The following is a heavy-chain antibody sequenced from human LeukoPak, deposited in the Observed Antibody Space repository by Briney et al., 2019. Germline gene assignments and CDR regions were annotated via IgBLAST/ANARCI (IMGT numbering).Heavy chain of an antibody. D-gene: IGHD1-7*01. CDR1: GGSISSYY. V-gene: IGHV4-59*01. CDR3: ARGSRELYCFDY. J-gene: IGHJ4*02. CDR2: IYHSGST. Sequence: PSETLSLTCTVSGGSISSYYWSWIRQPPGKGLEWIGYIYHSGSTRYNPSLKSRVTISVDASKTQFSLKLNSVTAADTAVYYCARGSRELYCFDYWGQGTLVTVSS.